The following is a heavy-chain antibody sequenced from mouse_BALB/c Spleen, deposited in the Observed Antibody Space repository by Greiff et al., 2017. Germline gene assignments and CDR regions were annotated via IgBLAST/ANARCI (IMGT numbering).Heavy chain of an antibody. CDR1: GYSITSDYA. J-gene: IGHJ2*01. Sequence: DVKLQESGPGLVKPSQSLSLTCTVTGYSITSDYAWNWIRQFPGNKLEWMGYISYSGSTSYNPSLKSRISITRDTSKNQFFLQLNSVTTEDTATYYCARGYYGSSYYFDYWGQGTTLTVSS. V-gene: IGHV3-2*02. D-gene: IGHD1-1*01. CDR2: ISYSGST. CDR3: ARGYYGSSYYFDY.